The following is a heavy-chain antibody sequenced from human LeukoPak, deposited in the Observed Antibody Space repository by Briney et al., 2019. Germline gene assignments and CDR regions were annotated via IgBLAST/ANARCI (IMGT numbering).Heavy chain of an antibody. Sequence: ASVKVSCKASGYTFSSYHIHWVRQAPGQGLEWMGKINPSFNPGVDVTSYAQKFQGRVTMTRDTSTNTVYMELSSLRSEDAAVYYCARVAYYYDSAGKSLKFFYGMDVWGQGTTVTVSS. D-gene: IGHD3-22*01. J-gene: IGHJ6*02. CDR2: INPSFNPGVDVT. CDR3: ARVAYYYDSAGKSLKFFYGMDV. V-gene: IGHV1-46*01. CDR1: GYTFSSYH.